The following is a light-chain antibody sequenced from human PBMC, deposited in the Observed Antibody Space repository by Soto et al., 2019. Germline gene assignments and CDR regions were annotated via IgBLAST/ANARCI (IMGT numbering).Light chain of an antibody. CDR3: QQYGSSPLT. CDR1: QSVTNY. Sequence: EIFLTQSPDTLSLSPGERATLTCRASQSVTNYIAWYQQKPGQAPRVLIYGASTRATGIPDRFSGSGSGTDFTLTISRLEPEDFAVYYCQQYGSSPLTFGGGTKVDI. CDR2: GAS. J-gene: IGKJ4*01. V-gene: IGKV3-20*01.